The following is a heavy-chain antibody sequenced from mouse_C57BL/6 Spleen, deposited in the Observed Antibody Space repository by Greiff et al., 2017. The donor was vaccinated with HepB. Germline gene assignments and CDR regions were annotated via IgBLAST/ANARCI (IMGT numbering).Heavy chain of an antibody. CDR3: TRDNYGSSYVWWYFDV. J-gene: IGHJ1*03. Sequence: DVQLVESGEGLVKPGGSLKLSCAASGFTFSSYAMSWVRQTPEKRLEWVAYISSGGDYIYYADTVKGRFTISRDNARNTLYLQMSSLKSEDTAMYYCTRDNYGSSYVWWYFDVWGTGTTVTVSS. CDR1: GFTFSSYA. CDR2: ISSGGDYI. V-gene: IGHV5-9-1*02. D-gene: IGHD1-1*01.